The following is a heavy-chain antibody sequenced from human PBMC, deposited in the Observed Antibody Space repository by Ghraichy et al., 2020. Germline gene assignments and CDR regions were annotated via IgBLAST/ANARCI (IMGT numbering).Heavy chain of an antibody. V-gene: IGHV3-7*03. CDR2: IRQDGNEK. J-gene: IGHJ5*02. Sequence: ETLRLSCAASGFTFSTYWMSWVRQAPGKGLEWVANIRQDGNEKYSVDSVRGRFTISSDNAKNSLYLQMNSLRAEDTAVYYCASTVAGFLDRWGQGTLITVSS. D-gene: IGHD4-23*01. CDR1: GFTFSTYW. CDR3: ASTVAGFLDR.